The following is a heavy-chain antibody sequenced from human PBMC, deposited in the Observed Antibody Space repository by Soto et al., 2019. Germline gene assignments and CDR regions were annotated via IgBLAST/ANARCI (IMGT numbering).Heavy chain of an antibody. Sequence: ESGGGLVQPGGSLRISCAASGFTFRSYEMNWVRQAPGKGLEWVSYISSRATGIFYADSVKGRLTISRDDANNSLYLQMNSLRGEDTAVYYCARPRAFDGYDGGYFFDLWGQGTVVTVSS. D-gene: IGHD5-12*01. CDR2: ISSRATGI. V-gene: IGHV3-48*03. CDR1: GFTFRSYE. J-gene: IGHJ4*02. CDR3: ARPRAFDGYDGGYFFDL.